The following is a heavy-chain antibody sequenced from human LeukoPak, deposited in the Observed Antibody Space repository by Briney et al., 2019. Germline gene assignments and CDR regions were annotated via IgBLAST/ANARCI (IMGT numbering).Heavy chain of an antibody. D-gene: IGHD3-22*01. J-gene: IGHJ3*02. CDR3: ARDSPNCDSSGYHDAFDI. V-gene: IGHV3-48*03. CDR1: GFTFSSYE. Sequence: SGGSLRLSCVASGFTFSSYEMNWFRQAPGKGLEWVSYISRSGSTKYFADSVKGRFTISRDNAKNSLYLQMNSLRAEDTAVYYCARDSPNCDSSGYHDAFDIWGQGTMVTVSS. CDR2: ISRSGSTK.